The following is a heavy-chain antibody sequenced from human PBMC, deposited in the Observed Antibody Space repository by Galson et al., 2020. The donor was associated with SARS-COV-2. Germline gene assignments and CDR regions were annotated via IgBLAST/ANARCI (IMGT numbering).Heavy chain of an antibody. CDR1: GFAVSSHY. V-gene: IGHV3-53*01. Sequence: GESLKISCAVSGFAVSSHYMSWVRQAPGKGLEWVALLYTGGSTSYTASVRGRFTVSRDISKNTLNLQMNSLRPEDTAVYYCARDAFSGGWTNYYYFALDVWGQGATVTVSS. CDR3: ARDAFSGGWTNYYYFALDV. D-gene: IGHD6-19*01. CDR2: LYTGGST. J-gene: IGHJ6*02.